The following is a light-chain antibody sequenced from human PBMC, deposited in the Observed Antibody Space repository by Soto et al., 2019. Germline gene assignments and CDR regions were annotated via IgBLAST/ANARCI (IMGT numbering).Light chain of an antibody. J-gene: IGKJ1*01. CDR2: LGS. CDR3: MQSLQTQT. CDR1: QSLLHSNVYSY. Sequence: QSPLSLHIPHREPASISYRSSQSLLHSNVYSYLDWYLQKPGRSPQLLIYLGSSRASGVPDRFSGSGSGTDFTLKISRVEAEDVGVYYCMQSLQTQTFGQGTKVDIK. V-gene: IGKV2-28*01.